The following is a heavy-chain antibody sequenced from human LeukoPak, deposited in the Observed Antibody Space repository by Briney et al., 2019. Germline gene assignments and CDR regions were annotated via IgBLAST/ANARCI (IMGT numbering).Heavy chain of an antibody. D-gene: IGHD3-3*01. CDR3: ARGSEDTIFGVVTIFDI. V-gene: IGHV4-38-2*02. J-gene: IGHJ3*02. Sequence: SETLSLTCSVSGYSISSGYYWGWIRQPPGKGLGWIGVVYRTGNAYYNPSLKSRVTISIDTSKNQFSLNLTSVTAADTAVYYCARGSEDTIFGVVTIFDIWGQGTMVTVSS. CDR1: GYSISSGYY. CDR2: VYRTGNA.